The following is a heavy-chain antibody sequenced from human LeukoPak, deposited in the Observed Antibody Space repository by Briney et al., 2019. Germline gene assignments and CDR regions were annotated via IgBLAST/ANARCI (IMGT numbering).Heavy chain of an antibody. V-gene: IGHV4-61*02. CDR2: IYTSGST. J-gene: IGHJ4*02. D-gene: IGHD6-13*01. Sequence: SETLSLTCTVSGGSISSGSYYWSWIRQPAGKGLEWIGRIYTSGSTNYNPSLKSRVTISVDTSKHQFSLKLSSVTAADTAVYYCARAFIAAAGPFDYWGQGTLVTVSS. CDR3: ARAFIAAAGPFDY. CDR1: GGSISSGSYY.